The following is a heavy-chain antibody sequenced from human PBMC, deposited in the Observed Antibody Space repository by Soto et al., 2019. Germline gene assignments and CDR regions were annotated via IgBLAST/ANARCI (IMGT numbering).Heavy chain of an antibody. CDR3: ARRIDY. CDR2: INHSGST. CDR1: GASFSDSY. V-gene: IGHV4-34*01. Sequence: QVQLQQWGAGLVKPSETLSLTCAVSGASFSDSYRTWIRQPPGKGLEWIGEINHSGSTNYNPSLKSRVTILVDTSKNQFSLKLNYVTAADTAVYYCARRIDYWGQGTLVTVSS. J-gene: IGHJ4*02.